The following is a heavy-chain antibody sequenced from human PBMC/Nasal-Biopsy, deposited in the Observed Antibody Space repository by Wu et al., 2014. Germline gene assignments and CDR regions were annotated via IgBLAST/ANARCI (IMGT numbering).Heavy chain of an antibody. V-gene: IGHV4-39*01. J-gene: IGHJ5*02. CDR1: GDSIATGSYY. D-gene: IGHD6-13*01. CDR2: MYYSGTT. Sequence: TLSLTCNVSGDSIATGSYYWGWIRLPPGQALEWIGSMYYSGTTFYSPSLKRRVIMSVDTSRNQFSLKLTSVTAADTAVYYCARHGKHTSAWYLWFDPWGQGTLVTVSS. CDR3: ARHGKHTSAWYLWFDP.